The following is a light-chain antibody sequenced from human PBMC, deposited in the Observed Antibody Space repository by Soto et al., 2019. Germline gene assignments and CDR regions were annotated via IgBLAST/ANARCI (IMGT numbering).Light chain of an antibody. J-gene: IGKJ4*01. CDR3: QERGRSPRRS. Sequence: VLTQSPRTLSLSPGETATLSCRASQNVDYNLAWFQQKPGQPPTLLIYVASQRAAGIPARFVGSGAGTHFTLTISRLEGDDLAVYYWQERGRSPRRSFGGGTKVEMK. CDR2: VAS. CDR1: QNVDYN. V-gene: IGKV3-11*01.